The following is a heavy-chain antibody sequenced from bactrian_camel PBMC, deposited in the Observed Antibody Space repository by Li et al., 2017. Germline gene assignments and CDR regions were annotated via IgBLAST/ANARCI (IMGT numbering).Heavy chain of an antibody. Sequence: HVQLVESGGATVQPGESLRLSCVVSGVGSGPYSLAWFRQVSGKEREGVAGIDSDGVTSYINSVKGRFTISQDNAKSTLYLQMSGLKPEDTAMYYCGAESDCNCRGGYCEFMPFTYSGPGTQVTVS. D-gene: IGHD2*01. CDR2: IDSDGVT. V-gene: IGHV3S53*01. J-gene: IGHJ4*01. CDR1: GVGSGPYS. CDR3: GAESDCNCRGGYCEFMPFTY.